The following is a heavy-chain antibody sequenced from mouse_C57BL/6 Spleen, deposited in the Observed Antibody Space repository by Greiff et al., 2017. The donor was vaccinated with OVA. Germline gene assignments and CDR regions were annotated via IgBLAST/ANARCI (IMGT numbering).Heavy chain of an antibody. J-gene: IGHJ4*01. CDR1: GYTFTSYW. D-gene: IGHD1-1*01. CDR2: INPSNGGT. CDR3: ARWGFITTVVAPYYAMDY. Sequence: VQLQQPGTELVKPGASVKLSCKASGYTFTSYWMHWVKQRPGQGLEWIGNINPSNGGTNYNEKFKSKATLTVDKSSSTAYMQLSSLTSEDSAVYYCARWGFITTVVAPYYAMDYWGQGTSVTVSS. V-gene: IGHV1-53*01.